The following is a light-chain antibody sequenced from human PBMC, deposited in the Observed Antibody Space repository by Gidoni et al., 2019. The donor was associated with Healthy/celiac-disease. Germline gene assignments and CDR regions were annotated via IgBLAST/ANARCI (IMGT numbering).Light chain of an antibody. J-gene: IGKJ3*01. CDR1: QSVSSY. Sequence: EIVLTQSPATLSLSPGERATLSCQASQSVSSYLAWYQQKPGQAPRLLIYDASNRATGIPARFSGSGSGTDFTLTINSLEPEDFAVYYCQQRSNWPPKFTFGPGTKVDIK. CDR2: DAS. V-gene: IGKV3-11*01. CDR3: QQRSNWPPKFT.